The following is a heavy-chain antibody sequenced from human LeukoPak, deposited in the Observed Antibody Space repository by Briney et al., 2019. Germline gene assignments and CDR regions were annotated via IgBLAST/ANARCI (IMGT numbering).Heavy chain of an antibody. CDR1: GVTFSTYW. V-gene: IGHV3-7*01. J-gene: IGHJ4*02. CDR3: ARDVGGSLDY. CDR2: IKGDESAR. D-gene: IGHD1-26*01. Sequence: GGSLRLSCAASGVTFSTYWMACGRQAPGKGREWGSNIKGDESARHQADSVKGRFTISRDNAQNSVYLQMSSLRGEDTAVYYCARDVGGSLDYWGQGTLVTVSS.